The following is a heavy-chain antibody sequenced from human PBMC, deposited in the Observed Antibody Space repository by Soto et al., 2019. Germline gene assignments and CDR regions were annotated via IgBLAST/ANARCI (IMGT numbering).Heavy chain of an antibody. CDR3: GRLEGLATISYYFDY. CDR1: GGSVNSSSFY. Sequence: PSETLSLTCTLSGGSVNSSSFYWGWVRQPPGKGLEWIGSVYYSGSTYYNPSLESRVTISVDKSKNQFSLKLMSLSAADTAVYYCGRLEGLATISYYFDYWGQGALVTVSS. J-gene: IGHJ4*02. V-gene: IGHV4-39*01. D-gene: IGHD3-9*01. CDR2: VYYSGST.